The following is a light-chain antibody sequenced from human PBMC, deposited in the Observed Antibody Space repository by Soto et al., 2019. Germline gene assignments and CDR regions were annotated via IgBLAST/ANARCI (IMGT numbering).Light chain of an antibody. J-gene: IGLJ1*01. V-gene: IGLV1-40*01. Sequence: QSVLTQPPSVSAAPGQKVTISCSGSSSNIGAGYDVHWYQQRPGAAPRLLIFANTDRPSGVPDRFSASKSYTSASLTIAGLQAEDEADYYCQSYDTSLSGSGVFGTGTKLTVL. CDR2: ANT. CDR3: QSYDTSLSGSGV. CDR1: SSNIGAGYD.